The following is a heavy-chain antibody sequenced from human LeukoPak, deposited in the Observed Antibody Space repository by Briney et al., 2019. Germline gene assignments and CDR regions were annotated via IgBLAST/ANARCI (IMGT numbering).Heavy chain of an antibody. CDR3: ARQREYVTIDF. Sequence: GESLKISCKGSGYSFTNYWIGWVRQMPGKGLEWMGIIYPGDSETRYSPSFQGQVTISADKSINTAYLQWSSLKASDTAMYYCARQREYVTIDFWGQGTLVTVSS. D-gene: IGHD6-6*01. V-gene: IGHV5-51*01. CDR2: IYPGDSET. J-gene: IGHJ4*02. CDR1: GYSFTNYW.